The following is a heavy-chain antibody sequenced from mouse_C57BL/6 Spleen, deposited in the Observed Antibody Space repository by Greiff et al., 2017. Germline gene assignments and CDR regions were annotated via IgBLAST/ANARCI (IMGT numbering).Heavy chain of an antibody. J-gene: IGHJ4*01. CDR3: ARSGGYLYAMDY. V-gene: IGHV1-53*01. CDR1: GYTFTSYW. CDR2: INPSNGGT. Sequence: QVHVKQPGTELVKPGASVKLSCKASGYTFTSYWMHWVKQRPGQGLEWIGNINPSNGGTNYNEKFKSKATLTVDKSSSTAYMQLSSLTSEDSAVYYCARSGGYLYAMDYWGQGTSVTVSS. D-gene: IGHD2-2*01.